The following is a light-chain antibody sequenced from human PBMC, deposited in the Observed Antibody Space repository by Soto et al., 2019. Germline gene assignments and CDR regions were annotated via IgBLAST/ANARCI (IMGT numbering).Light chain of an antibody. Sequence: EIVLTQSPGTLSLSPGERATLSCRASQSVSSSYLAWYQQKPGQAPRPLIYGASSMAIGIPDRFSGSGSGTDFTLTISRLEPEYFAVYYCQQYGSSPWTFGHGTKVEIK. J-gene: IGKJ1*01. V-gene: IGKV3-20*01. CDR1: QSVSSSY. CDR2: GAS. CDR3: QQYGSSPWT.